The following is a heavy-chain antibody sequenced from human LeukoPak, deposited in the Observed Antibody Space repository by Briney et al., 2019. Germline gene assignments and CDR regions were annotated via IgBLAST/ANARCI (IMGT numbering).Heavy chain of an antibody. Sequence: GGSLRLSCAASGFTFSTNYMSWVRQAPGRGLEWVSVIYSGGSTYYADSVKGRFTISRDNSKNTLYLQMNSLRAEDTAVYYCARPTMTTRGYYFDYWGQGTLVTVSS. CDR2: IYSGGST. J-gene: IGHJ4*02. V-gene: IGHV3-53*01. CDR1: GFTFSTNY. CDR3: ARPTMTTRGYYFDY. D-gene: IGHD4-17*01.